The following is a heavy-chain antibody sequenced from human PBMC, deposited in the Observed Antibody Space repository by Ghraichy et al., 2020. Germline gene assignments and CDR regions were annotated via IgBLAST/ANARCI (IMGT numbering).Heavy chain of an antibody. D-gene: IGHD4-23*01. Sequence: ETLSLTCVVSGFTFSSYNMNWVRQSPGKGLEWVSYITSSSRSIFYADSVKGRFTISRDNGKNSLFLQMNSLSAEETAIYYWGGASRVVRYYYYDGMDDWGRGSTVTVSS. V-gene: IGHV3-48*01. CDR1: GFTFSSYN. CDR3: GGASRVVRYYYYDGMDD. J-gene: IGHJ6*02. CDR2: ITSSSRSI.